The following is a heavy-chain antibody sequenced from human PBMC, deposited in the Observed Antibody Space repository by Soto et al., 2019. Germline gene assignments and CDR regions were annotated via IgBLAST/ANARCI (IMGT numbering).Heavy chain of an antibody. J-gene: IGHJ4*02. D-gene: IGHD3-3*01. V-gene: IGHV3-73*01. Sequence: PGGSLRLSCAASGFTFSGSAMHWVRQASGKGLEWVGRIRSKANSYATAYAASVKGRFTISRDDSKNTAYLQMNSLKTEDTAVYYCTRLDYDFWSGFDYWGQGTLVTVSS. CDR1: GFTFSGSA. CDR3: TRLDYDFWSGFDY. CDR2: IRSKANSYAT.